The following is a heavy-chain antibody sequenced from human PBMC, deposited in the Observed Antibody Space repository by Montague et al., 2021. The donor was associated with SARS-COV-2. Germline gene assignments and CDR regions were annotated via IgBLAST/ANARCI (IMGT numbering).Heavy chain of an antibody. J-gene: IGHJ4*02. CDR1: GVSITSYY. D-gene: IGHD3-16*01. Sequence: SETLSLTCSISGVSITSYYWGWVRQPAGKGLEWIGHIYASGSTNXSPSLKSRVRLSIDNPKNQFSLKLESLTAADTAVYYCVRDGGNWYYFDYWGQGALVTVSS. CDR3: VRDGGNWYYFDY. V-gene: IGHV4-4*07. CDR2: IYASGST.